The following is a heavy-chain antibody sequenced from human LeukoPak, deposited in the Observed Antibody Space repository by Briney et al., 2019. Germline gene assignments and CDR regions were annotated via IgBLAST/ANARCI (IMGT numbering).Heavy chain of an antibody. Sequence: GGSLRLSCAASGFTFSSYAMSWVRQAPGKGLGWVANINQDGSEKYYVDSVRGRFTISRDNARNSLYLQMHSLRAEDTAVFYCTGHYGMNVWGQGTTVTVSS. J-gene: IGHJ6*02. CDR2: INQDGSEK. CDR1: GFTFSSYA. CDR3: TGHYGMNV. V-gene: IGHV3-7*01.